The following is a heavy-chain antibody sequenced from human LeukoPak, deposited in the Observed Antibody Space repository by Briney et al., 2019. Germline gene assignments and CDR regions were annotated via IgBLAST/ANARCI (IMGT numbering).Heavy chain of an antibody. Sequence: ASVKVSCKASGFTFSSYYIHCVRQAPGQGLEWMGVISASGGSTTYAQKFQGRVTMTRDTSTSTVYMELSSLRSDDTAVYYCARPMYSYDSSGAFGIWGQGTMVTVSS. D-gene: IGHD3-22*01. CDR3: ARPMYSYDSSGAFGI. V-gene: IGHV1-46*01. CDR1: GFTFSSYY. J-gene: IGHJ3*02. CDR2: ISASGGST.